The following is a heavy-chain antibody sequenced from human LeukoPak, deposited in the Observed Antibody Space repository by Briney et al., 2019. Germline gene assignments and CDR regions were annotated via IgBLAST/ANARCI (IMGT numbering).Heavy chain of an antibody. CDR1: GDSISSRIYY. V-gene: IGHV4-39*01. D-gene: IGHD3-9*01. CDR2: VHYGST. CDR3: VRHQLIDWSPAVDY. Sequence: PSETVSLTCSVSGDSISSRIYYWCWIRQPPGKGLEWIGSVHYGSTYYNPSLKSRVTISVDMSKNQFSLNLSSVTAADTAVFYCVRHQLIDWSPAVDYWGQGTLVTVSS. J-gene: IGHJ4*02.